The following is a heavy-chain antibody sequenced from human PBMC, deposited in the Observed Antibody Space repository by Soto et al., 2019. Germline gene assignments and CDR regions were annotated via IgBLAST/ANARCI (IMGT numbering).Heavy chain of an antibody. CDR2: IKTDASEK. CDR1: GFNFNWYW. V-gene: IGHV3-7*01. J-gene: IGHJ4*01. Sequence: GGSLRLSCAASGFNFNWYWMSWVRQAPGKGLEWLATIKTDASEKKYVDSVRGRFTMSRDNAKNSVYLQMASLRAEDTAIYYGARDSGYGSGNSVNHYPDYWGHGTLVTVSS. D-gene: IGHD3-10*01. CDR3: ARDSGYGSGNSVNHYPDY.